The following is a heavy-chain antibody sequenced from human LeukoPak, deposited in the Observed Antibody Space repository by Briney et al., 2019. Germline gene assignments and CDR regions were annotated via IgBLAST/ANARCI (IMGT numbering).Heavy chain of an antibody. V-gene: IGHV4-34*01. CDR2: INHIGDI. J-gene: IGHJ3*02. CDR3: ARRGSYLVMGGFDI. D-gene: IGHD3-10*01. Sequence: SETLSLTCEVSSGPFSGHLWIWIRQPPGKGLEWIGQINHIGDINYNASRGRRLTLSVDTSKTQFSLKLSSLTAAGTAIYYCARRGSYLVMGGFDIWGQGTLVAVSS. CDR1: SGPFSGHL.